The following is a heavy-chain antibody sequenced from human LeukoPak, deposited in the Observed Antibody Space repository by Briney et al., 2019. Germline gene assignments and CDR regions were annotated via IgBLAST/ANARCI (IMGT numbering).Heavy chain of an antibody. V-gene: IGHV5-51*01. Sequence: GESLKISCKGSGYRFISYWMGWVRQMPGKGLGWMGIIYPGDSDTRYSPSFQGQVTISADKSISTAYLQWSSLKASDTAMYYCARQEGYSFAPDYWGQGTLVTVSS. CDR3: ARQEGYSFAPDY. CDR1: GYRFISYW. J-gene: IGHJ4*02. D-gene: IGHD5-18*01. CDR2: IYPGDSDT.